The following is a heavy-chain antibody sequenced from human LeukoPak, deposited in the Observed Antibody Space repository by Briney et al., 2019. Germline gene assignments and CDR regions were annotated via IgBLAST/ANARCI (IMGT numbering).Heavy chain of an antibody. V-gene: IGHV4-34*01. Sequence: PSETLSLTCAVYGGPFSGYFWTWIRQPPGKRLEWIGEINHSGKTYYNPSLKSRVTLSVDTSTKQFSLKLSSVTAADTAVYYCARILATVTTEGDYWGQGTLVTVSS. CDR3: ARILATVTTEGDY. CDR2: INHSGKT. CDR1: GGPFSGYF. D-gene: IGHD4-17*01. J-gene: IGHJ4*02.